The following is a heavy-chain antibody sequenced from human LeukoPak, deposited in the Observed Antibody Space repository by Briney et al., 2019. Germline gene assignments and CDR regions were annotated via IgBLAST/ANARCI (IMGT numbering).Heavy chain of an antibody. CDR2: INHSGST. J-gene: IGHJ3*02. D-gene: IGHD4-17*01. V-gene: IGHV4-34*01. CDR1: GGPFSGYY. Sequence: SETLSLTCAVYGGPFSGYYWSWIRQPPGKGLEWIGEINHSGSTNYNPSLKSRVTISVDTSKNQFSLKLSSVTAADTAVYYCARVPRDYGDYGNAFDIWGQGTMVTVSS. CDR3: ARVPRDYGDYGNAFDI.